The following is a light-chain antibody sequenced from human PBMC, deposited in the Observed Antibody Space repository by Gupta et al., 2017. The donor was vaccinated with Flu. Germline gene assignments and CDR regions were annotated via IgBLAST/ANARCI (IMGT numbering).Light chain of an antibody. CDR2: GAY. Sequence: EIVMTQSPATLSASPGERATFFCRASHSIGLNLAWYQQKPGQAPSLLMSGAYTAAAGVPIRFSGSGSGTNFSLSISGLQSEDFAVYYCLQDHTWPPAFGPGTKVELK. V-gene: IGKV3-15*01. CDR1: HSIGLN. CDR3: LQDHTWPPA. J-gene: IGKJ1*01.